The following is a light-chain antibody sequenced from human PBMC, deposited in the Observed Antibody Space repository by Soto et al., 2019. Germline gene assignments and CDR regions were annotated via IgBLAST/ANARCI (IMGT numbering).Light chain of an antibody. CDR3: ASRDDTLSGVV. CDR2: RNN. CDR1: SSNIGSNY. V-gene: IGLV1-47*01. Sequence: QSVLTQPPSASGTPGQTVTISCSGSSSNIGSNYVYWYQQFPGTAPKLLIYRNNLRPSGVPDRFSGSKSGTSASLAISGLRSEDEADYYCASRDDTLSGVVFGGGTKLTVL. J-gene: IGLJ3*02.